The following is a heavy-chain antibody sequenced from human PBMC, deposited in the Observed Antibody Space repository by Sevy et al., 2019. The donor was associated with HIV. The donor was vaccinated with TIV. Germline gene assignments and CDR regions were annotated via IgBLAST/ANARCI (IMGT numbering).Heavy chain of an antibody. Sequence: GGSLRFSCAASEFIFDDYAMHWVRQVPGRGLQWVSGISWNSGAIDYADSVKGRFTMSRDNAKNSLYLQMNNLRLEDTALYYCAKDRGYSYSSTDFWGQGTLVTVSS. CDR3: AKDRGYSYSSTDF. CDR1: EFIFDDYA. CDR2: ISWNSGAI. D-gene: IGHD5-18*01. J-gene: IGHJ4*02. V-gene: IGHV3-9*01.